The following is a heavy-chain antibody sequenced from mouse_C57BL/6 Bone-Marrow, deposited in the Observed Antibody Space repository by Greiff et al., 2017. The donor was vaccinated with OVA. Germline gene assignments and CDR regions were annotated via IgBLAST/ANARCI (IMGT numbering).Heavy chain of an antibody. V-gene: IGHV14-4*01. CDR2: IAPENGDT. J-gene: IGHJ2*01. Sequence: VQLQQSGAELVMPGASVKLSCKASGYTFTSYWMHWVKQRPEQGLEWIGWIAPENGDTEYASKFQGKATITADTSSNTAYLQLSSLTSEDTAVYYCTTYRYWGQGSTLTVSS. CDR1: GYTFTSYW. CDR3: TTYRY.